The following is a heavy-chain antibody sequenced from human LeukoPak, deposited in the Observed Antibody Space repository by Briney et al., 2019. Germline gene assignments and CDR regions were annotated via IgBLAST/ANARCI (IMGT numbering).Heavy chain of an antibody. CDR1: GFSFSSYW. CDR3: ASSHDSSGND. Sequence: GGSLRLSCVASGFSFSSYWMAWVRQALGKGLEWVANIKYDGSHKYYVDSVKGRFTISRDNAKNSVYLQMNSLRVDDTAVYFCASSHDSSGNDWGQGTKVTVSS. CDR2: IKYDGSHK. D-gene: IGHD3-22*01. J-gene: IGHJ4*02. V-gene: IGHV3-7*01.